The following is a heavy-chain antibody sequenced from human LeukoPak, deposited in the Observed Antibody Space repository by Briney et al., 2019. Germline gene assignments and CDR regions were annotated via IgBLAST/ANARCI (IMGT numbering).Heavy chain of an antibody. V-gene: IGHV3-53*01. CDR3: ARRAGAYSHPYDY. CDR2: IYSDNT. CDR1: GFTFSDAW. J-gene: IGHJ4*02. D-gene: IGHD4/OR15-4a*01. Sequence: GGSLRLSCAASGFTFSDAWMSWVRQAPGKGLEWVSIIYSDNTHYSDSVKGRFTISRDNSKNTLYLQMNSLRAEDTAVYYCARRAGAYSHPYDYWGQGTLVTVSS.